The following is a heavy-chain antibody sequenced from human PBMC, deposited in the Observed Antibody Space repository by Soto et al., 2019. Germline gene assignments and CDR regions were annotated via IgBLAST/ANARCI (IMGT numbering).Heavy chain of an antibody. CDR3: ARGYGVGGLDY. Sequence: QVQLVESGGGVVQPGRSLRLSWAASGFTFSSYAMHWVRQAPGKGLEWVAVISYDGSNKYYADSVKGRFTISRDNSKNTLYRQMNGVRAEDTAVYYCARGYGVGGLDYWGQGTLVTVSS. CDR2: ISYDGSNK. J-gene: IGHJ4*02. CDR1: GFTFSSYA. D-gene: IGHD3-16*01. V-gene: IGHV3-30-3*01.